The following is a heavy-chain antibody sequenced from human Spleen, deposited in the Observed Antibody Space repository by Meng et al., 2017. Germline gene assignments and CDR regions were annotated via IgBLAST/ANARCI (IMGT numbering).Heavy chain of an antibody. CDR3: ARGDSSGYYSIDY. V-gene: IGHV4-38-2*01. CDR1: GYSITGSYN. D-gene: IGHD3-22*01. Sequence: SETLSLTCAVSGYSITGSYNWGWIRQSPGEGLEWIGSIYQSGSTCYNPSLKSRVTMSADTSKNQFSLKLTSVTAAATAVYYCARGDSSGYYSIDYWGQGTLVTVSS. J-gene: IGHJ4*02. CDR2: IYQSGST.